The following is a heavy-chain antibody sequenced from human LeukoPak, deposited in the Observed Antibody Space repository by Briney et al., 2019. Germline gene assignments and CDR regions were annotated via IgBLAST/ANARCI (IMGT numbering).Heavy chain of an antibody. J-gene: IGHJ1*01. D-gene: IGHD2-8*01. Sequence: GGSLRLSCAASGFTVSINYMSWVRQAPGKGLEWVSVIYSGGSTYHADSVKGRFTISRDNSKNTLYLQMNSLRAEDTAVYYCAATRRYCTNGVCYTMVGYFQHWGQGTLVTVSS. V-gene: IGHV3-66*01. CDR1: GFTVSINY. CDR3: AATRRYCTNGVCYTMVGYFQH. CDR2: IYSGGST.